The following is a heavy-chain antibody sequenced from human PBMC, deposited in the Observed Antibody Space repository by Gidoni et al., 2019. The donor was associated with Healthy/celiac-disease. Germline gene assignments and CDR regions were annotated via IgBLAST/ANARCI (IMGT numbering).Heavy chain of an antibody. Sequence: EVQLVASGGGLVKPGGSLRLSCAASGFTFSNAWMSWVRLAPGKGLEWVGRIKSKTDGGTTDYAAPVKGRFTISRDDSKNTLYLQMNSLKTEDTAVYYCTTELGELWGEYYFDYWGQGTLVTVSS. CDR1: GFTFSNAW. CDR3: TTELGELWGEYYFDY. CDR2: IKSKTDGGTT. V-gene: IGHV3-15*01. J-gene: IGHJ4*02. D-gene: IGHD3-16*01.